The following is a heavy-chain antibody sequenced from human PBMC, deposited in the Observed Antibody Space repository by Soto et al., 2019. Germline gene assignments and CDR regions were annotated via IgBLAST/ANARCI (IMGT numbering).Heavy chain of an antibody. D-gene: IGHD1-26*01. CDR1: GFTFSHYA. Sequence: QVQLVESGGGVVQPGRSLRLSCAASGFTFSHYAMHWVRQAPGKGLEWVALMSYDGSNEYYADSVKGRFTISRDNSKNALYLQMTSLRAEDTAVYYCAKDGSHNFDYWCQGTLVTVS. CDR3: AKDGSHNFDY. J-gene: IGHJ4*02. V-gene: IGHV3-30*18. CDR2: MSYDGSNE.